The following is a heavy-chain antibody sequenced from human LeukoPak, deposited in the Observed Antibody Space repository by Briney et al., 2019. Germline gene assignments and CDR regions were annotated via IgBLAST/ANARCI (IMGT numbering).Heavy chain of an antibody. D-gene: IGHD2-15*01. CDR1: GYSIAHGFF. V-gene: IGHV4-38-2*02. Sequence: PSATQSLTRTVSGYSIAHGFFWAWILQPPGGGLEWIGSLYHSGTTYYNTSLKSRISTSVDTSKNQFSLKLRLVTAANTAVYYCARVEVPRDINDWYFDLGGRGTLVTVSS. J-gene: IGHJ2*01. CDR2: LYHSGTT. CDR3: ARVEVPRDINDWYFDL.